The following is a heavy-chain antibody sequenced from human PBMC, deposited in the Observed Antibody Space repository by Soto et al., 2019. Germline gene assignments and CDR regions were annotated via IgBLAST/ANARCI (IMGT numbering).Heavy chain of an antibody. D-gene: IGHD3-9*01. Sequence: SETLSLTCTVSGGSISSYYWSWIRQPPGKGLEWIGYIYYSGSTNYNPSLKSRVTISVDTSKNQFSLKLSSVTAADTTVYYCARRSPVLRCIDWSAGFVMGDPETM. CDR2: IYYSGST. CDR3: ARRSPVLRCIDWSAGFVM. V-gene: IGHV4-59*01. CDR1: GGSISSYY. J-gene: IGHJ3*02.